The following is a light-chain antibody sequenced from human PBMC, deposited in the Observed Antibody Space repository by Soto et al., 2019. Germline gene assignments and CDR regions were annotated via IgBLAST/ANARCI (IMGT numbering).Light chain of an antibody. CDR1: SSDVGSYNL. V-gene: IGLV2-23*02. CDR3: CSYAGSSTLV. CDR2: EVS. Sequence: QSALTQPASVSGSPGQAITISCTGTSSDVGSYNLVSWYQQHPAKAPKLMIYEVSKRTSGVSNRFSGSKSGNTASLTISGLQAEDEADYYCCSYAGSSTLVFGGGTKLTVL. J-gene: IGLJ3*02.